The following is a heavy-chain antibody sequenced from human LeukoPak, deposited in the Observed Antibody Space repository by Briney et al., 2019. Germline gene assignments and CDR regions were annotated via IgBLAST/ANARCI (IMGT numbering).Heavy chain of an antibody. CDR1: GFTFSSYW. Sequence: GGSLRLSCAASGFTFSSYWMSWVRQAPGKGLEWVSTISGTGSSTYYADSAKGRFTISRDNAKNTLYLQMNSLRAEDTAVYYCGNLDWGQGTLVTVSS. CDR2: ISGTGSST. J-gene: IGHJ4*02. CDR3: GNLD. V-gene: IGHV3-23*01.